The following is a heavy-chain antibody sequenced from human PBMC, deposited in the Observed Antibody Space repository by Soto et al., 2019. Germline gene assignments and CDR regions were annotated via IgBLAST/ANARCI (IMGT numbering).Heavy chain of an antibody. J-gene: IGHJ4*02. D-gene: IGHD4-17*01. Sequence: QLQLQESGSGLVKPSQTLSLTCAVSGGSISSGGYSWSWIRQPPGKGLEWIGYIYHSGSTYYNPSLKSRVTVSVDRYKNQFSLKLSSVTAADTAVYYCASGPIGDYTDGFDYWGQGTLVTVSS. CDR2: IYHSGST. CDR1: GGSISSGGYS. V-gene: IGHV4-30-2*01. CDR3: ASGPIGDYTDGFDY.